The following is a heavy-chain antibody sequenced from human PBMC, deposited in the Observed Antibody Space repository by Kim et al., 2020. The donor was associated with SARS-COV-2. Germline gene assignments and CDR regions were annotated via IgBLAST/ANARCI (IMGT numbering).Heavy chain of an antibody. D-gene: IGHD3-22*01. CDR2: INAGNGNT. V-gene: IGHV1-3*01. CDR3: ARVYHETYYYDSSGYYYLGS. CDR1: GYTFTSYA. J-gene: IGHJ4*02. Sequence: ASVKVSCKASGYTFTSYAMHWVRQAPGQRLEWMGWINAGNGNTKYSQKFQGRVTITRDTSASTAYMELSSLRSEDTAVYYCARVYHETYYYDSSGYYYLGSWGQGTLVTVSS.